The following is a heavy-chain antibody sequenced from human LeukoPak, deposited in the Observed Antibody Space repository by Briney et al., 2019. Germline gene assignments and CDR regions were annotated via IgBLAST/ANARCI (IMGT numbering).Heavy chain of an antibody. Sequence: LGGSLRLSCAASGFTFSSYAMSWVRQAPGKGLEWVSAISGSGGSTYYADSVKGRFTVSRDNSKNTLYLQMNSLRAEDTAVYYCAKARRDGYNWIYWGQGTLVTVSS. CDR1: GFTFSSYA. J-gene: IGHJ4*02. V-gene: IGHV3-23*01. CDR3: AKARRDGYNWIY. D-gene: IGHD5-24*01. CDR2: ISGSGGST.